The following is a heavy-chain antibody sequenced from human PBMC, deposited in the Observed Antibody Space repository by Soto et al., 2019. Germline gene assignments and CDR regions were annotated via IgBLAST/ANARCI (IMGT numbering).Heavy chain of an antibody. D-gene: IGHD6-19*01. CDR2: IIPVFGTA. Sequence: QVPLVQSGAEVKKPGSSVKVSCKASGGTFSSYAISWVRQAPGQGLEWMGGIIPVFGTANYAQKFQGRVTITADQSQCTDYMELSSLRSEDTAVYHCAREGAGSSSGGSPYWGQGNLVTVPS. CDR1: GGTFSSYA. V-gene: IGHV1-69*01. CDR3: AREGAGSSSGGSPY. J-gene: IGHJ4*02.